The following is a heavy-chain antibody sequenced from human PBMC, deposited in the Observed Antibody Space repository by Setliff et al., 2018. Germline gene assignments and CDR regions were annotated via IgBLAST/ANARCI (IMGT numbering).Heavy chain of an antibody. D-gene: IGHD5-12*01. Sequence: GGSLRLSCAASGFTFKSYTINWVRQAPGKGLEWVSYITSSNIIYYADSVKGRFTISRDNSKNSLYLHMNSLRAEDTAVYYCTRARDIAPTYYYMDVWGKGTTVTVSS. CDR1: GFTFKSYT. J-gene: IGHJ6*03. CDR2: ITSSNII. V-gene: IGHV3-21*05. CDR3: TRARDIAPTYYYMDV.